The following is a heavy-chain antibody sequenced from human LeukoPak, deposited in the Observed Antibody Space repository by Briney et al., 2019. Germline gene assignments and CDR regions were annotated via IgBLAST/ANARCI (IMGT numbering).Heavy chain of an antibody. J-gene: IGHJ4*02. D-gene: IGHD6-19*01. CDR2: IYYSGST. Sequence: PSETLSLTCTVSGGSISSSSYYWGWIRQPPGKGLEWIGSIYYSGSTYYNPSLKSRVTISVDTSKNQFSLKLSSVTAADTAVYYCARVTPSGWVDYWGQGTLVTVSS. CDR3: ARVTPSGWVDY. CDR1: GGSISSSSYY. V-gene: IGHV4-39*07.